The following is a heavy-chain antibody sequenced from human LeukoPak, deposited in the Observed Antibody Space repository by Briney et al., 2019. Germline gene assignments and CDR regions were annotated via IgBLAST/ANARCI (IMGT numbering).Heavy chain of an antibody. CDR1: GYTFHTYA. CDR3: ARDRYGDGFAHFDY. Sequence: SEPVYCLVSGYTFHTYAMRWVRPATRHGHEWLAWITPSGGTTYPQKFQGRVAITRDTSISTAYMDLSRLTSDDTAVYYCARDRYGDGFAHFDYWGQGALVTVSS. D-gene: IGHD5-24*01. V-gene: IGHV1-2*02. CDR2: ITPSGGT. J-gene: IGHJ4*02.